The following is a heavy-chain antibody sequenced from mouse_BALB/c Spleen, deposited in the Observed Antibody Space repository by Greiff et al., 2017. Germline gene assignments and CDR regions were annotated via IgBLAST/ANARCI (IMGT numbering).Heavy chain of an antibody. CDR2: ISDGGSYT. CDR1: GFTFSDYY. V-gene: IGHV5-4*02. Sequence: EVKLVESGGGLVKPGGSLKLSCAASGFTFSDYYMYWVRQTPEKRLEWVATISDGGSYTYYPDSVKGRFTISRDNAKNNLYLQMSSLRSEDTAMYYCARAHDTTRRAAWFAYWGEGTLVTVSA. J-gene: IGHJ3*01. CDR3: ARAHDTTRRAAWFAY. D-gene: IGHD2-12*01.